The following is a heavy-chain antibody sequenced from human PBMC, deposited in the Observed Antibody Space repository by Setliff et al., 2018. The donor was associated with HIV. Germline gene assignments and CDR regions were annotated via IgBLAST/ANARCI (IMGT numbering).Heavy chain of an antibody. CDR1: GGSFSDYY. CDR2: INYSGST. V-gene: IGHV4-34*01. CDR3: AGGEVRSRYVSSRAPFYHYYYYMDV. Sequence: KLSETLSLTCVAYGGSFSDYYWTWIRQPPEKGLEWIGKINYSGSTDYNSSLRSRVTISVDTSKNQISLKLTSVTAADTAVYYCAGGEVRSRYVSSRAPFYHYYYYMDVWGKGTTVTVSS. D-gene: IGHD6-13*01. J-gene: IGHJ6*03.